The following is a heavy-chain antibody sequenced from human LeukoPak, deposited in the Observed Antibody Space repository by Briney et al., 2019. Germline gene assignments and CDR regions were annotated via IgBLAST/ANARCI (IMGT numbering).Heavy chain of an antibody. D-gene: IGHD1-14*01. J-gene: IGHJ5*02. CDR2: MNPNSGNT. V-gene: IGHV1-8*01. CDR1: GYTFTSYD. CDR3: ARDRADPLRFDP. Sequence: ASVKVSCKASGYTFTSYDINWVRQATGQGLEWMGWMNPNSGNTGYAQKFQGRVTMTRNTSISTAYMELSSLRSEDTAVYYCARDRADPLRFDPWGQGTLVTVSS.